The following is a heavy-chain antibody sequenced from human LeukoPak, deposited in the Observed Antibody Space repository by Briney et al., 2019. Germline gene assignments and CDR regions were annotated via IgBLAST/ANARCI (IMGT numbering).Heavy chain of an antibody. J-gene: IGHJ4*02. Sequence: SETLSLTCTVSGGSISNYYWSWIRQPPGKGLEWIGYIYYSGSTNYNPSLKSRVTISVDTSKNQFSLKLSSVTAADTAVYYCARGSIDHWGQGTLVTVSS. CDR2: IYYSGST. CDR3: ARGSIDH. CDR1: GGSISNYY. D-gene: IGHD6-13*01. V-gene: IGHV4-59*01.